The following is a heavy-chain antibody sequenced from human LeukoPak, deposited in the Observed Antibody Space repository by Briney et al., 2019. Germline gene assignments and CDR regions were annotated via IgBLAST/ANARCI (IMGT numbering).Heavy chain of an antibody. CDR1: GFTFSSYS. Sequence: GGPLRLSCAASGFTFSSYSMNWVRQAPGKGLEWVSSISSSSSYIYYADSVKGRFTISRDNAKNSLYLQMNSLRAEDTAVYYCARADKSSSWYYYYMDVWGKGTTVTISS. J-gene: IGHJ6*03. CDR3: ARADKSSSWYYYYMDV. V-gene: IGHV3-21*01. CDR2: ISSSSSYI. D-gene: IGHD6-13*01.